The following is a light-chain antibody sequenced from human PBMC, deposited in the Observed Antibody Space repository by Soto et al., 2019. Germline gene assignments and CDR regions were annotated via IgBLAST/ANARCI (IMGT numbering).Light chain of an antibody. CDR2: GAS. J-gene: IGKJ3*01. Sequence: EIVLTQSPGTLSLSPGERATLSCRASQSIASSYLGWYQQKPGQAPRLLIYGASSRATGIPDRFSGSGSGTDFTLSISRLEPEDFAVYYCQHYGTSPFTVGPGTKVEIK. CDR1: QSIASSY. V-gene: IGKV3-20*01. CDR3: QHYGTSPFT.